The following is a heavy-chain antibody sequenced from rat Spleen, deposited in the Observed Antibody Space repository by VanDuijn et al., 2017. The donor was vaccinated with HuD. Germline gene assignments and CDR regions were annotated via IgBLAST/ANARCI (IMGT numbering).Heavy chain of an antibody. CDR3: ARHGYTTDYLNWFAY. Sequence: EVQLVESGGGLVQPGRSLKLSCAASGFTFSNYDMACVRQTPTKGLEWVTSISTGGGNTYYRDSVKGRFTISRDNAKNTQFLQMDSLRSEDTATYYCARHGYTTDYLNWFAYWGQGTLVTVSS. V-gene: IGHV5S14*01. J-gene: IGHJ3*01. CDR2: ISTGGGNT. D-gene: IGHD1-6*01. CDR1: GFTFSNYD.